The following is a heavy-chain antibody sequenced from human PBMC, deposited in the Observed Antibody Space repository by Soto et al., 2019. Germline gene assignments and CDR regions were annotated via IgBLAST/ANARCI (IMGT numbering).Heavy chain of an antibody. Sequence: GASVKVSCKASGGTYSSYAMSWVRQAPGQGLEWMGGNIPIFGTANYAQKFQGRVTITADESTSTAYMELSSLRSEDTAVYYCARGSGNDILTGYYKSPYFDYSGQGTLVTVSS. V-gene: IGHV1-69*13. CDR2: NIPIFGTA. CDR1: GGTYSSYA. CDR3: ARGSGNDILTGYYKSPYFDY. J-gene: IGHJ4*02. D-gene: IGHD3-9*01.